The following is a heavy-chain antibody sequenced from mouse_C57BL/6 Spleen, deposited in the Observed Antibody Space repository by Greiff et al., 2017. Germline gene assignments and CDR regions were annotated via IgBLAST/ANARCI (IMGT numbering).Heavy chain of an antibody. CDR2: ISSGGDYI. CDR1: GFTFSSYA. D-gene: IGHD2-1*01. CDR3: TRIYYGNFLYYFDY. V-gene: IGHV5-9-1*02. J-gene: IGHJ2*01. Sequence: EVKLVESGEGLVKPGGSLKLSCAASGFTFSSYAMSWVRQTPEKRLEWVAYISSGGDYIYYADTVKGRFTISRDNARNTLYLQMSSLKSEDTAMYYCTRIYYGNFLYYFDYWGQGTTLTVSS.